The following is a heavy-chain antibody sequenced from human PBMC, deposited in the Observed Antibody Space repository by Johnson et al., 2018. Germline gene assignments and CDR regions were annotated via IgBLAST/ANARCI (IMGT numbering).Heavy chain of an antibody. CDR1: GFTLTTYT. CDR3: GRDLKEPRPLYYYYGMDV. Sequence: VQLVQSGGGLVKPGGSLRLSCAASGFTLTTYTMNWVRQAPGKGLEWVSSISSSGTYIFYADSVRGRFTISRDNSKNTRYLQINSLRAEHTAVYYCGRDLKEPRPLYYYYGMDVWGQGTTVTVSS. V-gene: IGHV3-21*01. CDR2: ISSSGTYI. J-gene: IGHJ6*02. D-gene: IGHD1-14*01.